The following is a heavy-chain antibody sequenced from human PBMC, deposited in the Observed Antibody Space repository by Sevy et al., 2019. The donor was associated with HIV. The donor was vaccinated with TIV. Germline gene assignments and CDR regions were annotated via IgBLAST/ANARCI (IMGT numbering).Heavy chain of an antibody. CDR1: GFTFDDYA. V-gene: IGHV3-9*01. CDR2: ISWNSGSI. D-gene: IGHD2-15*01. J-gene: IGHJ3*02. Sequence: GGSLRLSCAASGFTFDDYAMHWVRQAPGKGLEWVSGISWNSGSIGYADSVKGRFTISRDNAKNPLYLQMNSLRAEDTALYYCAKQKRPYCSGGSCFGSYAFDIWGQGTMVTVSS. CDR3: AKQKRPYCSGGSCFGSYAFDI.